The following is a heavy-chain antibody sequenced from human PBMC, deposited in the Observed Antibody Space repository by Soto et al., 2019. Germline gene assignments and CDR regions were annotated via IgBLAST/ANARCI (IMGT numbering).Heavy chain of an antibody. D-gene: IGHD2-8*01. CDR2: ISGSGGST. J-gene: IGHJ4*02. Sequence: EVQLVESGGGLVKPGRSLRLSCTASGFTFGDYAMRWFRQAPGRGLEWVSAISGSGGSTYYADSVKGRFTISRDNSKNTLYLQMSSLRAEDTAVYYCAKDADWMTALCAYGVCYADYWGQGTLVTVSS. CDR3: AKDADWMTALCAYGVCYADY. CDR1: GFTFGDYA. V-gene: IGHV3-23*04.